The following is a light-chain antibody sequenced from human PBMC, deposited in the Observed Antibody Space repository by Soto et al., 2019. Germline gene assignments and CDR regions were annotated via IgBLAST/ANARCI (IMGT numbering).Light chain of an antibody. Sequence: SYELSQPPSVSVAPGKTATITCGGNNIGSESVHWYQQKPGQAPVLVMDYDSDRPSGIPERFSGSNSGNTATLTIIRVEAGDDADYYCQVWDGSSEQQVFGGGTKLTVL. CDR3: QVWDGSSEQQV. J-gene: IGLJ3*02. CDR2: YDS. CDR1: NIGSES. V-gene: IGLV3-21*04.